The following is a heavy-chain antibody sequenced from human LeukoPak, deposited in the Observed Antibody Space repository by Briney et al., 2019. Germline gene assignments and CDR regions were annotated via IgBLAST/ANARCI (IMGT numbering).Heavy chain of an antibody. CDR3: ARTVTGYSSSWSIFDY. J-gene: IGHJ4*02. Sequence: ASVKVSCKASGYTFTSYDINWVRPATGQGLEWMGWMNPNSGNTGYAQKFQGRVTMTRNTSISTAYMELSSLRSEDTAVYYCARTVTGYSSSWSIFDYWGQGTLVTVSS. CDR1: GYTFTSYD. V-gene: IGHV1-8*01. CDR2: MNPNSGNT. D-gene: IGHD6-13*01.